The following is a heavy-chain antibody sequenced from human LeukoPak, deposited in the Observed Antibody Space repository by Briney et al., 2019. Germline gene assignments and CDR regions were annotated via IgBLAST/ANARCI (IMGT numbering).Heavy chain of an antibody. J-gene: IGHJ5*02. D-gene: IGHD6-19*01. Sequence: ASVKVSCKASGYTFTSYGISWVRQAPGQGLEWMGIINPSGGSTSYAQKFQGRVTMTRDMSTSTVYVELSSLRSEDTAVYYCARAVGGGSGWYRYNWFDPWGQGTLVTVSS. CDR2: INPSGGST. CDR3: ARAVGGGSGWYRYNWFDP. V-gene: IGHV1-46*01. CDR1: GYTFTSYG.